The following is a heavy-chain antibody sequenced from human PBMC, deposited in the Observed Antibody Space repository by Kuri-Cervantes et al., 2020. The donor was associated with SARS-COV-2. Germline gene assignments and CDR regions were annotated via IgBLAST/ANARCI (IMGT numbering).Heavy chain of an antibody. D-gene: IGHD6-13*01. J-gene: IGHJ4*02. CDR1: GFTFSSYA. Sequence: LSLTCAASGFTFSSYAMHWVRQAPGKGLEWVAVISYDGSNKYYADSVKGRFTISRDNSKNTLYLQMNSLRAEDTAVYYCAKELNEGYSSSWYFDYWGQGTLVTVSS. V-gene: IGHV3-30-3*01. CDR3: AKELNEGYSSSWYFDY. CDR2: ISYDGSNK.